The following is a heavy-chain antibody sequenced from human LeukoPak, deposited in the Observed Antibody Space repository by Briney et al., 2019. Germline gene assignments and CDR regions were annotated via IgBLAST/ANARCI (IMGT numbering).Heavy chain of an antibody. CDR1: GGSISSGGYY. CDR2: IYYSGST. CDR3: ARDRSHDAFDI. J-gene: IGHJ3*02. Sequence: SETLSLTCTVSGGSISSGGYYWSWIRQHPGKGLEWIGYIYYSGSTYYSPSLKSRVTISVDTSKNQFSLKLSSVTAADTAVYYCARDRSHDAFDIWGQGTMVTVSS. V-gene: IGHV4-31*03.